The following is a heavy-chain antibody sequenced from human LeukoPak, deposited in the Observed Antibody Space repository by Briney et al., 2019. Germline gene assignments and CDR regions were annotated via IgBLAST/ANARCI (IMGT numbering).Heavy chain of an antibody. Sequence: SVRVSWKASGGTFSSYAISWVRQAPGQGLEWMGGIIPIFGTANYAQKFQGRVTITADESTSTAYMELSSLRSEDTAVYYCARFHCSSTSCYYYMDVWGKGTTVTVSS. CDR1: GGTFSSYA. CDR2: IIPIFGTA. J-gene: IGHJ6*03. V-gene: IGHV1-69*13. CDR3: ARFHCSSTSCYYYMDV. D-gene: IGHD2-2*01.